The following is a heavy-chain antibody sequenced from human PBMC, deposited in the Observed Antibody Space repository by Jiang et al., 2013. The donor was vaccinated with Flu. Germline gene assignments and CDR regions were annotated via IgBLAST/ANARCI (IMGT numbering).Heavy chain of an antibody. Sequence: MTWIRQAPGKGLEWVSGISWNSGSIGYADSVKGRFTISRDNAKNSLYLQMNSLRAEDTALYYCAKGWYFDYWGQGTLVTVSS. CDR3: AKGWYFDY. CDR2: ISWNSGSI. D-gene: IGHD6-13*01. V-gene: IGHV3-9*01. J-gene: IGHJ4*02.